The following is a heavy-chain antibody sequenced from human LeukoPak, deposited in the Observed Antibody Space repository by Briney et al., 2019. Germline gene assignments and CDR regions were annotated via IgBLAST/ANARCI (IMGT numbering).Heavy chain of an antibody. J-gene: IGHJ3*02. Sequence: EASVKVSCKASGYTFTGYYMHWVRQAPGQGLEWMGWINARSGDTKSPQKFQGSVTMTRDTSISTVFMELSRLKSDDTAVYYCARGPVRESAFDIWGQGTLVTVSS. CDR3: ARGPVRESAFDI. D-gene: IGHD1-26*01. CDR2: INARSGDT. CDR1: GYTFTGYY. V-gene: IGHV1-2*04.